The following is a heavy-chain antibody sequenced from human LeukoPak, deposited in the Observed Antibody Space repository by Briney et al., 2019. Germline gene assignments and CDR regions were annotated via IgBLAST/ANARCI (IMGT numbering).Heavy chain of an antibody. CDR3: VRGSSTWSPLGDY. J-gene: IGHJ4*02. V-gene: IGHV3-74*01. Sequence: GSLRLSCAASGFTFSTYWMHWVRQAPGQGPVWVSRISPDGSTTTYADSVRGRFSISRDNAKNTLYMQMNSLRVDDTAVYYCVRGSSTWSPLGDYWGQGTLVTVSS. CDR1: GFTFSTYW. D-gene: IGHD6-13*01. CDR2: ISPDGSTT.